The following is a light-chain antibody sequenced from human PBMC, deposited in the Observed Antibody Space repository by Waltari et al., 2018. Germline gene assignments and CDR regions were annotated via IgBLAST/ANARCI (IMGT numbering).Light chain of an antibody. CDR3: QQSFSSPWT. CDR2: AAS. V-gene: IGKV1-39*01. J-gene: IGKJ1*01. Sequence: DIQMTQSPSSLSASVGDTVTVTCRASQNIRTHLNWYQQKPTTAPKLLFYAASTLHRGVPSRFSGSGSETDFTLTVTNLQPDDFAIYFCQQSFSSPWTFGQGTRV. CDR1: QNIRTH.